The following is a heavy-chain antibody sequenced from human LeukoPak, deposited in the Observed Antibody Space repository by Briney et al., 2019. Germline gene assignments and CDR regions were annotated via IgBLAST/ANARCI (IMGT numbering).Heavy chain of an antibody. CDR2: IRYDGSNK. V-gene: IGHV3-30*02. CDR3: AKGSTVVTTFPLDY. J-gene: IGHJ4*02. CDR1: GFTFRSYV. D-gene: IGHD4-23*01. Sequence: GGSLRLSCAASGFTFRSYVMHWLRQAPGKGLEGVAFIRYDGSNKYYADSVKGRFTISRDNSKNTLYLQMNSLRAEDTAVYYCAKGSTVVTTFPLDYWGKGTLVTVSS.